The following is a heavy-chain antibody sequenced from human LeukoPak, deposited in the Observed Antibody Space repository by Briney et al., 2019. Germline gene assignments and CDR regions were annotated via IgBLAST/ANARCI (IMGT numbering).Heavy chain of an antibody. CDR3: ARRRSSSSRTNYYFDY. CDR2: IYHSGST. CDR1: GYSISSGYY. Sequence: SETLSLTCAVSGYSISSGYYWGWIRQPPGKGLEWIGSIYHSGSTYYNPFLKSRVTISVDTSKNQFSLKLSSVTAADTAVYYCARRRSSSSRTNYYFDYWGQGTLVTVSS. J-gene: IGHJ4*02. V-gene: IGHV4-38-2*01. D-gene: IGHD6-6*01.